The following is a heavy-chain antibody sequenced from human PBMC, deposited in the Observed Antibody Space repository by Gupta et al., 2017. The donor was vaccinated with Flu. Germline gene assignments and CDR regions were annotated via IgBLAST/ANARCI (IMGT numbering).Heavy chain of an antibody. V-gene: IGHV1-18*01. Sequence: QVQLVQSGAEVKKPGASVEVSCKASGYTFTSYGISWVRQAPGQGLEWMGWISAYNGNTNYAQKLQGRVTMTTDTSTSTAYMELRSLRSDDTAVYYCARDSPPRGMFGVAEVYGMDVWGQGTTVTVSS. CDR2: ISAYNGNT. D-gene: IGHD3-3*01. J-gene: IGHJ6*02. CDR1: GYTFTSYG. CDR3: ARDSPPRGMFGVAEVYGMDV.